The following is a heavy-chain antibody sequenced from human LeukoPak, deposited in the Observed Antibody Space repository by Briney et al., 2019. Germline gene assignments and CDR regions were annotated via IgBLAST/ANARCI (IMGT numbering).Heavy chain of an antibody. V-gene: IGHV4-30-4*07. Sequence: PSETLSLTCAVSGGSISSGGYSWSWIRQPPGKGLEWIGYIYYSGSTYYNPSLKSRVTISVDTSKNQFSLKLSSVTAADTAVYYCARVVVMLTDAFDIWGQGTMVTVSS. D-gene: IGHD2-21*01. CDR3: ARVVVMLTDAFDI. CDR2: IYYSGST. J-gene: IGHJ3*02. CDR1: GGSISSGGYS.